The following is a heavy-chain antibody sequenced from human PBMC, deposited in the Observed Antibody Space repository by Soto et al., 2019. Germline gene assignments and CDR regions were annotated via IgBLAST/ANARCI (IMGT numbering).Heavy chain of an antibody. Sequence: PSETLSLTCAVYGGSFSGYYWSWIRQPPGKGLEWIGEINHSGSTNYNPSLKSRVTISVDTSKNQFSLKLSSVTAADTAVYYCGRESWVVAATRNFDYWSQGTLVTVSS. V-gene: IGHV4-34*01. CDR1: GGSFSGYY. D-gene: IGHD2-15*01. J-gene: IGHJ4*02. CDR2: INHSGST. CDR3: GRESWVVAATRNFDY.